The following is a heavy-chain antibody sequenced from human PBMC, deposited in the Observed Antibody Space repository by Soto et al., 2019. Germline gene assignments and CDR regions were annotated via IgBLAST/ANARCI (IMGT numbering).Heavy chain of an antibody. J-gene: IGHJ6*03. V-gene: IGHV3-9*01. CDR1: GFTFDDYA. CDR3: AKAPSYYMDV. CDR2: ISWNSGSI. Sequence: EVQLVESGGGLVQPGRSLRLSCAASGFTFDDYAMHWVRQAPGKGLEWVSGISWNSGSIGYADPVKGRFTISRDNAKNSLYLQMNSLRAEDTALYYCAKAPSYYMDVWGKGTTVTVSS.